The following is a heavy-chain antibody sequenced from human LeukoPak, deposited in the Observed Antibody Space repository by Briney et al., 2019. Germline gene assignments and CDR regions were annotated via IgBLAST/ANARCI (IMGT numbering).Heavy chain of an antibody. CDR3: ARGDFNDYGDYVDAFEI. D-gene: IGHD4-17*01. J-gene: IGHJ3*02. V-gene: IGHV3-7*01. CDR1: GFTFSSYW. CDR2: IKPDGSEK. Sequence: GGSLRLSCAASGFTFSSYWMSWVRQAPGKGLEWVANIKPDGSEKYCVDSVKGRFTISRDSAKKSLYLQMNSLRAEDTAVYYCARGDFNDYGDYVDAFEIWGQGTMVTVSA.